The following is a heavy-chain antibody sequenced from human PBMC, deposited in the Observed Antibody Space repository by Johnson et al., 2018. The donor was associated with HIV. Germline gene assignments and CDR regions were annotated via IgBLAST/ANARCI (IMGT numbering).Heavy chain of an antibody. CDR2: ISYDGSNK. CDR1: GFTFSSYA. J-gene: IGHJ3*02. CDR3: ARGLLAVAAVWVLGRTHEGTHDAFDI. Sequence: QVQLVESGGGVVQPGRSLRLSCAASGFTFSSYAMHWVRQAPGKGLEWVAVISYDGSNKYYADSVKGRFTISRDNSKNTLYLQMNSLRAEDTAVYNCARGLLAVAAVWVLGRTHEGTHDAFDIWGQGTMVTVSS. V-gene: IGHV3-30-3*01. D-gene: IGHD6-19*01.